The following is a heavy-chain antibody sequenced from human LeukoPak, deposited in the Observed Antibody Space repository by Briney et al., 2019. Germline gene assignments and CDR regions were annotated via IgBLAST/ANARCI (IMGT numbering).Heavy chain of an antibody. V-gene: IGHV1-2*02. J-gene: IGHJ4*02. D-gene: IGHD2-21*01. CDR3: PRAPPPYYFDC. CDR1: VYTFTRYY. CDR2: INHTKGGT. Sequence: ASVKVSFKASVYTFTRYYMHWVRQAPGQGLAWMGWINHTKGGTNYAQKVQGRLTQTRDAPIRTPYLQRSKLRSDGTARHYFPRAPPPYYFDCWGQGTLVTVSS.